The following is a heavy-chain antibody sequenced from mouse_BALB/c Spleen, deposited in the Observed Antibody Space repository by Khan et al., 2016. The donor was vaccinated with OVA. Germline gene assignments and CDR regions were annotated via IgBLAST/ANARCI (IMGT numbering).Heavy chain of an antibody. D-gene: IGHD4-1*01. CDR1: GFNIKDTY. Sequence: EVKLVESGAELVKPGASVKLSCSASGFNIKDTYMHWVKQRPEQGLDWIGRIDPANGNTKYDPKFQGKAPLTADTSSNTAYLQVSSLTSEETAVYYCARDYWDVFAYWGQGTLVTVSA. CDR2: IDPANGNT. V-gene: IGHV14-3*02. CDR3: ARDYWDVFAY. J-gene: IGHJ3*01.